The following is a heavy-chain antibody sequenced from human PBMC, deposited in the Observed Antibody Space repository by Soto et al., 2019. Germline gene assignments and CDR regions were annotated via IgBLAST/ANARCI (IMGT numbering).Heavy chain of an antibody. J-gene: IGHJ4*02. CDR2: IIPILGIA. CDR3: ASDRRDAYSSWYGNDY. V-gene: IGHV1-69*02. CDR1: GGTFSSYT. D-gene: IGHD6-13*01. Sequence: QVQLVQSGAEVKKPGSSVKVSCKASGGTFSSYTISWVRQAPGQGLEWMGRIIPILGIANYAQKFQSRVTTPADKSTSTAYMELSSLRSEDTAVYYCASDRRDAYSSWYGNDYGGQGTLVTVSS.